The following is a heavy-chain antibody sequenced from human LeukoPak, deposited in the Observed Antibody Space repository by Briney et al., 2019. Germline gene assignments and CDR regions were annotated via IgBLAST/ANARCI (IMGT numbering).Heavy chain of an antibody. V-gene: IGHV4-4*07. J-gene: IGHJ4*02. CDR1: GGSISSYY. Sequence: SETLSLTCTVSGGSISSYYWSWIRQPAGKGLEWIGRIYTSGTTHYNPSLKSRVTMSVDTSKNQFSLKLSSVTAADTAVYYCARRHSYGPNLYWGQGTLVTVSS. D-gene: IGHD5-18*01. CDR3: ARRHSYGPNLY. CDR2: IYTSGTT.